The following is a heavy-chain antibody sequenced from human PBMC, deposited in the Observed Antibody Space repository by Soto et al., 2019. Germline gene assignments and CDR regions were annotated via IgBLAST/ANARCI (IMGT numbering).Heavy chain of an antibody. J-gene: IGHJ4*02. D-gene: IGHD5-12*01. V-gene: IGHV1-46*01. CDR3: ARELGGSGYATFDY. Sequence: ASVKVSCKVSGYTFTSFYMHWVRQAPGQGLEWMGIIKPSTGTTTYAQKFQGRVTMTRDTSTSTVYLELTSLRSEDTAVYYCARELGGSGYATFDYWGQGTLVTVSS. CDR1: GYTFTSFY. CDR2: IKPSTGTT.